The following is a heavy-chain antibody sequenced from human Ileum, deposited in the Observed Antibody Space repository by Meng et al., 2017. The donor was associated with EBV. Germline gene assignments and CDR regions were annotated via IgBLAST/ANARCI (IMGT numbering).Heavy chain of an antibody. V-gene: IGHV4-34*01. J-gene: IGHJ4*02. CDR3: ARGFYTYGSSCFDY. CDR1: GGSFSGYY. D-gene: IGHD6-13*01. Sequence: QVQLQQGGAGLLTPSETLSLPCAVYGGSFSGYYWTWIRQPPGKGLEWIGEINHSGSTNYNPSLKSRVTISVDKNQFSLKLSSVTAADTAVYYCARGFYTYGSSCFDYWGQGTLVTVSS. CDR2: INHSGST.